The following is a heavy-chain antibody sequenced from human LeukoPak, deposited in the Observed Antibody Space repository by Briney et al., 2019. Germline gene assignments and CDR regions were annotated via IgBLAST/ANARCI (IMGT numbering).Heavy chain of an antibody. J-gene: IGHJ4*02. V-gene: IGHV4-34*01. Sequence: SETLSLTCAVYGGSFSGYYWSWIRQPPGKGLEWIGEINHSGSTNYNPSLKSRVTISVDTSKNQFSRKLSSVTAADTAVYYCARHSRNSRLRRYYFDYWGQGTLVTVSS. D-gene: IGHD2-21*01. CDR1: GGSFSGYY. CDR2: INHSGST. CDR3: ARHSRNSRLRRYYFDY.